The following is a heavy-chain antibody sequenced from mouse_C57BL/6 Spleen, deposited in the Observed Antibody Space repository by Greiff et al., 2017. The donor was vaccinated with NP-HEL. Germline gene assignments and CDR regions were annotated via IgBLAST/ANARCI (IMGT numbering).Heavy chain of an antibody. V-gene: IGHV1-55*01. CDR3: ARWLLPFAMDY. D-gene: IGHD2-3*01. CDR2: IYPGSGST. J-gene: IGHJ4*01. CDR1: GYTFTSYW. Sequence: QVQLQQPGAELVKPGASVKMSCKASGYTFTSYWTTWVKQRPGQGLEWIGDIYPGSGSTNYNEKFKSKATLTVDTSSSTAYMQLSSLTSEDSAVYYCARWLLPFAMDYWGQGTSVTVSS.